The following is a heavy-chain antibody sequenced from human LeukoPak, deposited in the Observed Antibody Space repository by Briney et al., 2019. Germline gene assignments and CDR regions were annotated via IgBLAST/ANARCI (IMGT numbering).Heavy chain of an antibody. CDR1: GGSFSGYY. CDR2: INHSGST. Sequence: ASETLSLTCAVYGGSFSGYYWSWIRQPPGKGLERIGEINHSGSTNYNPSLKSRVTISVDTSKNQFSLKLSSVTAADTAVYYCARGRPNTAMARGPWFDPWGQGTLVTVSS. D-gene: IGHD5-18*01. J-gene: IGHJ5*02. V-gene: IGHV4-34*01. CDR3: ARGRPNTAMARGPWFDP.